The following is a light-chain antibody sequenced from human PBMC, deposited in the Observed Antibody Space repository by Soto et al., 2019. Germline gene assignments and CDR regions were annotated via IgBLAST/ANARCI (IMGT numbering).Light chain of an antibody. CDR2: CAS. V-gene: IGKV3-15*01. CDR3: QHYNNWPRT. J-gene: IGKJ1*01. CDR1: QSVSSN. Sequence: EIVMTQSPAILSVSPGERATLSCRASQSVSSNLAWYQQKPGQAPRLLIYCASTRATGIPARFSGSGSGTEFTLTISSLQSEDFAVYYCQHYNNWPRTFGQGTKVEIK.